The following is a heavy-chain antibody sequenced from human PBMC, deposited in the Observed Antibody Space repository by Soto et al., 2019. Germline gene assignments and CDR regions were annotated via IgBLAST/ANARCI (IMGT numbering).Heavy chain of an antibody. CDR1: GFSFSSYG. D-gene: IGHD3-16*01. J-gene: IGHJ6*02. V-gene: IGHV3-30*18. Sequence: QVQLVESGGGVVQPGRSLRLSCAASGFSFSSYGMHWVRQAPGKGLEWVAVISYDGRNKYSADSVEGRFTISRDNSNNTLYLQMNSLRAEDTAVYYCAKVGGEAEHGYYWYGVDVWGQGTAVTGSS. CDR2: ISYDGRNK. CDR3: AKVGGEAEHGYYWYGVDV.